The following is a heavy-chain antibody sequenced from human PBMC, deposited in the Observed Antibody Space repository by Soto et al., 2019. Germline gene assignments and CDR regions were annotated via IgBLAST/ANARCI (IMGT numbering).Heavy chain of an antibody. CDR1: GFTFIAYY. J-gene: IGHJ3*02. CDR3: ASGNYSSGWYYDAFDI. CDR2: ISKSGSTI. D-gene: IGHD6-19*01. V-gene: IGHV3-11*01. Sequence: GGSLRLSCTDSGFTFIAYYLSWIRQAPGKGLEGVGYISKSGSTIYNADPEKGRSTFPRATAKNSLSLQMTTLRAEAPAGYYCASGNYSSGWYYDAFDIWGQGTMVTVSS.